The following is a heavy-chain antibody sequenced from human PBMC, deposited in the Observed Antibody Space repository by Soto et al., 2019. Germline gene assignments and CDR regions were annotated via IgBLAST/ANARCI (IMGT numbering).Heavy chain of an antibody. D-gene: IGHD6-13*01. Sequence: QVQLVESGGGVVQPGRSLRLACVASGFIFSGHGMHWVRQVPGKGLEWVAVVSYDGRYTHYADSVTSRFTISRDTSKNKVYLQRNLLRRADAARHCCARARANGSSCCAYGGKGTQVTFS. CDR3: ARARANGSSCCAY. CDR1: GFIFSGHG. CDR2: VSYDGRYT. V-gene: IGHV3-30*03. J-gene: IGHJ4*02.